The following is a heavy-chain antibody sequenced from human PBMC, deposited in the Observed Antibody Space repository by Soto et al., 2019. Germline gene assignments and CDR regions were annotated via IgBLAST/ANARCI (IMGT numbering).Heavy chain of an antibody. CDR3: ARNVVVAATTAPDAFDI. CDR1: GFTFSSYS. J-gene: IGHJ3*02. V-gene: IGHV3-21*01. Sequence: GGSLRLSCAASGFTFSSYSMNWVRQAPGKGLEWVSSISSSSSYIYYADSVKGRFTISRDNAKNSLYLQMNSLRAEDTAVYYCARNVVVAATTAPDAFDIWGQGTMVTVSS. D-gene: IGHD2-15*01. CDR2: ISSSSSYI.